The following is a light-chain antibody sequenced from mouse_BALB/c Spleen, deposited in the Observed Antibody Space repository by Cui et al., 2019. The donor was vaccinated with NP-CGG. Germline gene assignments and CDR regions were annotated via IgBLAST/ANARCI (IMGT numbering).Light chain of an antibody. Sequence: QTVLTQESVHTTSPSETVTLTCRSSTGAVTTTNYANWVQEKPDHLFTGLIGGTNNRAPGVPARFSGSLIGDKAALTITGAQTEDEAIYFCALWYSNHWVFGGGTKLTVL. CDR1: TGAVTTTNY. CDR2: GTN. J-gene: IGLJ1*01. CDR3: ALWYSNHWV. V-gene: IGLV1*01.